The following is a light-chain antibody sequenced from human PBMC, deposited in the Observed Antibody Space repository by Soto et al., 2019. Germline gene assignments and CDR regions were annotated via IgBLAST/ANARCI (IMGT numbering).Light chain of an antibody. CDR3: KQRTNWPPLT. CDR2: AAS. V-gene: IGKV3-11*01. Sequence: EIVLTQSPATLSLSPGERATLSCRASQSVSSYLAWYQQRPGQAPRLLIYAASNRATGIPARFSGSGSGTDFPLTISSLEPEDFAVYYCKQRTNWPPLTFGVGTKVEIK. J-gene: IGKJ4*01. CDR1: QSVSSY.